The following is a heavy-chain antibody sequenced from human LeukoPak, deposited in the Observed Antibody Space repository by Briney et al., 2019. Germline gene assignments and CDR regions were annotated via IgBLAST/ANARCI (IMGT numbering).Heavy chain of an antibody. CDR1: GYTFTIYA. Sequence: ASVKVSCKASGYTFTIYAMHWVRQAPGQRLEWMGWINAGNGNTKYSQKFQGRVTITRDTSASTAYMELSSLRSEGTAVYYCARVARYSSSWVQIDYWGQGTLVTVSS. CDR2: INAGNGNT. D-gene: IGHD6-13*01. CDR3: ARVARYSSSWVQIDY. J-gene: IGHJ4*02. V-gene: IGHV1-3*01.